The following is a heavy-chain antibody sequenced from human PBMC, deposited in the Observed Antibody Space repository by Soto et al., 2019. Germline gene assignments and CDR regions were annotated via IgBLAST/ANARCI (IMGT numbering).Heavy chain of an antibody. CDR2: ISYDGSNK. CDR1: GFTFSSYG. J-gene: IGHJ6*02. D-gene: IGHD5-18*01. Sequence: QVQLVESGGGVVQPGRSLRLSCAASGFTFSSYGMHWVRQAPGEGLEWVAVISYDGSNKYYADSVKGRFTISRDNSKNTLYLQMNSLRAEDTAVYYCASFPDAAMGNYYYYGMDVWGQGTTVTVSS. CDR3: ASFPDAAMGNYYYYGMDV. V-gene: IGHV3-30*03.